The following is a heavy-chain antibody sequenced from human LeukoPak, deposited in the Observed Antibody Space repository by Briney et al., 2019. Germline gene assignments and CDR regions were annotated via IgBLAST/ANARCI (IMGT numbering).Heavy chain of an antibody. V-gene: IGHV3-23*01. Sequence: VQPGGSLRLSCAASVFTFSSYALSWVRQAPGEGLEWVSAISGSGSSTYYADSVKGRFTISRDNSKNTLYLQMNSLRAEDTAVYYCARDRRVNWGLDYWGQGTLVTVSS. CDR2: ISGSGSST. CDR1: VFTFSSYA. D-gene: IGHD7-27*01. CDR3: ARDRRVNWGLDY. J-gene: IGHJ4*02.